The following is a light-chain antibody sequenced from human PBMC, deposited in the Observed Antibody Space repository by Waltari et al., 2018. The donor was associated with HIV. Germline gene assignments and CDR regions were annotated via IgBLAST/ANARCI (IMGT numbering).Light chain of an antibody. CDR3: SSLGDANSLL. CDR1: SADIGNF. V-gene: IGLV2-14*01. Sequence: HSALTQPASVSGSLGQSITISCTTASADIGNFVSWYQQFPGKAPQLIFYQVNRRPAETPYLFSASKAGDTASLTISGLLPEDEADYFCSSLGDANSLLFGGGTHLTVL. J-gene: IGLJ3*02. CDR2: QVN.